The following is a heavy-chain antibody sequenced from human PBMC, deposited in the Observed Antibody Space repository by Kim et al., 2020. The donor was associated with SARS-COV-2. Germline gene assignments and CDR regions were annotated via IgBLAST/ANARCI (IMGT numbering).Heavy chain of an antibody. Sequence: GGSLRLSCAASGFTFSSYWLSWVRQAPGQGLEWVANIDQDGSAKYYVASVKGRCTISRDNAKNSLFLQTNSLRDEDTGVYYCASMGRERSPYCFDYWGQGTLVTVSS. J-gene: IGHJ4*02. CDR3: ASMGRERSPYCFDY. CDR2: IDQDGSAK. V-gene: IGHV3-7*01. CDR1: GFTFSSYW. D-gene: IGHD3-10*01.